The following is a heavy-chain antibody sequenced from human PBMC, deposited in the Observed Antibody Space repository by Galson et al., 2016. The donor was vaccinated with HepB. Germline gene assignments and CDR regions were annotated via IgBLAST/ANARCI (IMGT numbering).Heavy chain of an antibody. J-gene: IGHJ1*01. D-gene: IGHD3-10*01. Sequence: SLRLSCAASGFTFGSYGMHWVRQAPGKGLEWVAVISYDASQKPYADSVKGRFTISRDKSKNTLYLHMNSLRAEDTAVYYCAKSPLMFFGELLGYFQHWGQGTLVTVSS. CDR1: GFTFGSYG. CDR3: AKSPLMFFGELLGYFQH. CDR2: ISYDASQK. V-gene: IGHV3-30*18.